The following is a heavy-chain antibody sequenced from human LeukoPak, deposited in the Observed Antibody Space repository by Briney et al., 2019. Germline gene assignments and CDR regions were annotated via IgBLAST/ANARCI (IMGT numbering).Heavy chain of an antibody. CDR1: GYSISSGYY. CDR2: IYHSGST. Sequence: SETLSLTCAVSGYSISSGYYWGWIRQPPGKGLEWIGSIYHSGSTYYNPSLKSRVTISVDTSKNRFSLKLSSVTAADTAVYYCARLRIGYCSSTSCSPEYDYWGQGTLVTVSS. V-gene: IGHV4-38-2*01. D-gene: IGHD2-2*01. J-gene: IGHJ4*02. CDR3: ARLRIGYCSSTSCSPEYDY.